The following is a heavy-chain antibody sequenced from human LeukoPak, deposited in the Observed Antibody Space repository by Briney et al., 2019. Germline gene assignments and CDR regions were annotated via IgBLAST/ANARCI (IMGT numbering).Heavy chain of an antibody. CDR1: GYTFTSYD. Sequence: GASVTVSCKASGYTFTSYDINWVRQATGQGLEWMGWMNPNSGNTGYAQKFQGRVTMTRNTSISTAYMELSSLRSEDTAVYYCARRGRTTGTTKWFDPWGQGTLVTVSS. V-gene: IGHV1-8*01. CDR2: MNPNSGNT. D-gene: IGHD1-1*01. J-gene: IGHJ5*02. CDR3: ARRGRTTGTTKWFDP.